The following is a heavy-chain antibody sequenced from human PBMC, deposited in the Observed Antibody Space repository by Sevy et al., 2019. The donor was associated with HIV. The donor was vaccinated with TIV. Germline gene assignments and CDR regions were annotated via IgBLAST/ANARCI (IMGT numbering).Heavy chain of an antibody. Sequence: ASVKVSCKASGGTFSSYAISWVRQAPGQGLEWMGGIIPIFGTANYAQKFQGRVTITADKSTSTAYMELSSLRSEDTAGYYCARNMVRGVDYYYYYMDVWGQGTTVTVSS. D-gene: IGHD3-10*01. CDR1: GGTFSSYA. CDR3: ARNMVRGVDYYYYYMDV. CDR2: IIPIFGTA. J-gene: IGHJ6*03. V-gene: IGHV1-69*06.